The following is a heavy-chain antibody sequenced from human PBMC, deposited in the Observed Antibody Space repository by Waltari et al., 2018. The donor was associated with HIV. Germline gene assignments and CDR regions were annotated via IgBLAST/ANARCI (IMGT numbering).Heavy chain of an antibody. CDR2: MSHDGRKE. Sequence: QVQLVESGGGVVQPGGSLRVSCEASGFSFTSYSMHWVRRAPGKGLEWVAVMSHDGRKEYYADSVKGRFTISRENSNNTLYLEMNSLRVEDTAVYFCARSWYYDSSPYGMDIWGQGTTVTVSS. V-gene: IGHV3-30*01. J-gene: IGHJ6*02. D-gene: IGHD3-22*01. CDR1: GFSFTSYS. CDR3: ARSWYYDSSPYGMDI.